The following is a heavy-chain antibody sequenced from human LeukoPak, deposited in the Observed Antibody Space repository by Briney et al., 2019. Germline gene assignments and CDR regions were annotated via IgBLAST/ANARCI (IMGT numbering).Heavy chain of an antibody. Sequence: ASVKVSCKASGYTFTRYDINWVRQATGQGLEWMGWMNPNSGNTGYAQKFQGRVTMTRNTSISTAYMELSSLRSEDTAVYYCARGPGYSYGPSIDYWGQGTLVTVSS. CDR3: ARGPGYSYGPSIDY. D-gene: IGHD5-18*01. CDR2: MNPNSGNT. V-gene: IGHV1-8*01. J-gene: IGHJ4*02. CDR1: GYTFTRYD.